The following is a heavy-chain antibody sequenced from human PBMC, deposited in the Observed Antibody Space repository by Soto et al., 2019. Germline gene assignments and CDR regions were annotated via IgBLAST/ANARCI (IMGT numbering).Heavy chain of an antibody. CDR1: GFTFSSYS. V-gene: IGHV3-23*01. Sequence: EVQLLESGGGLVQPGGSLRLSCAASGFTFSSYSMNWVRQAPGKGLEWVASVGGGGDNTFYADSVKGRFTISRDDSQNTLYLQMNGLRAEDTAVYFCAKRDSGSGRSPPLINSWGQGTLVTVSS. D-gene: IGHD3-10*01. CDR3: AKRDSGSGRSPPLINS. CDR2: VGGGGDNT. J-gene: IGHJ4*02.